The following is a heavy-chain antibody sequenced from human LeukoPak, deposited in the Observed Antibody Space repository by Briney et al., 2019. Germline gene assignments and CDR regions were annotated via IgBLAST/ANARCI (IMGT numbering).Heavy chain of an antibody. CDR1: GGSISSYY. Sequence: SETLSLTCTVSGGSISSYYWSWIRQSPGKGLEWIGYIYYSGSTNYNPSLKSRVTISIDTSKNQFSLKLSSVTAADTAVYYCARDRSSGSLDYWGQGALVTVSS. V-gene: IGHV4-59*01. D-gene: IGHD3-10*01. J-gene: IGHJ4*02. CDR2: IYYSGST. CDR3: ARDRSSGSLDY.